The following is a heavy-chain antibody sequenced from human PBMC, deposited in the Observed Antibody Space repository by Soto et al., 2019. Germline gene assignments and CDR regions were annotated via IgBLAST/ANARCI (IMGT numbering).Heavy chain of an antibody. V-gene: IGHV1-69*01. CDR3: ARGMGGGGETKGQWFDR. D-gene: IGHD2-21*01. CDR2: INPIFGTA. CDR1: GGTFSSYA. Sequence: QVQLVQSGAEVKKPGSSVKVSCKASGGTFSSYAISWVRQAPGQGLEWMGGINPIFGTANYAQKFQGRVTISEDDYTSTAYMELSSLRSEDTSVYYCARGMGGGGETKGQWFDRWGQGTLVTVSS. J-gene: IGHJ5*02.